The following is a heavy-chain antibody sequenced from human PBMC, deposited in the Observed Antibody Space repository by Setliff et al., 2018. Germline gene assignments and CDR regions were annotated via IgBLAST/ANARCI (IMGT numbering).Heavy chain of an antibody. CDR2: ISTNNGKT. CDR3: ARAPGTVVVPASRSAFDI. Sequence: ASVKVSCKASGYTFISYGISWLRQAPGQGFEWMGWISTNNGKTEFSQKVQGRVTMTTDRSTSTIYMELRSLRSDDTAVYYCARAPGTVVVPASRSAFDIWGQGTMVTVSS. V-gene: IGHV1-18*01. D-gene: IGHD2-2*01. J-gene: IGHJ3*02. CDR1: GYTFISYG.